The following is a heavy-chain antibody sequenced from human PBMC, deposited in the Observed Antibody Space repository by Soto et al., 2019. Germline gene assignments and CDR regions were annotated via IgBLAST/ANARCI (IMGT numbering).Heavy chain of an antibody. Sequence: ASVKVSCKVSGYTLTELSMHWVRQAPGKGLEWMGGFDPEDGETIYAQKFQGRVTITRDTSASTAYMELSSLRSEDTAVYYCARDRDDRFDYWGQGTLVTVSS. CDR3: ARDRDDRFDY. CDR1: GYTLTELS. V-gene: IGHV1-24*01. J-gene: IGHJ4*02. D-gene: IGHD2-21*01. CDR2: FDPEDGET.